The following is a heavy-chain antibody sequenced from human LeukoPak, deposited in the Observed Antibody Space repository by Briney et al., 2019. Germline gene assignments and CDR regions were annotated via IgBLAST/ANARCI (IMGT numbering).Heavy chain of an antibody. CDR3: ATRDYSTSPGY. Sequence: GGSLRLSCAASGFTFRSYAMSWVRQAPEKGLGWVSAISGSGGSTYYADSVKGRFTISRDNSKNTLYLQMNSLRAEDTAVYYCATRDYSTSPGYWGQGALVTVSS. J-gene: IGHJ4*02. CDR2: ISGSGGST. CDR1: GFTFRSYA. V-gene: IGHV3-23*01. D-gene: IGHD6-6*01.